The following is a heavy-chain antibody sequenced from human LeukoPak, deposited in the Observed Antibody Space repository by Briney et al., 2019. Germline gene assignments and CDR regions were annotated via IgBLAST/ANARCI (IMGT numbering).Heavy chain of an antibody. D-gene: IGHD2-15*01. J-gene: IGHJ4*02. CDR1: GYSFTNYW. V-gene: IGHV5-51*01. CDR2: IYPGDSDT. CDR3: ARATDCSGGSCYDY. Sequence: GESLKISCKGSGYSFTNYWIGWVRQMPGKGLEWMGIIYPGDSDTRYSPSFQGQVTISADKSISTAYLQWSSLKASDTAIYCARATDCSGGSCYDYWGQGTLVTVSS.